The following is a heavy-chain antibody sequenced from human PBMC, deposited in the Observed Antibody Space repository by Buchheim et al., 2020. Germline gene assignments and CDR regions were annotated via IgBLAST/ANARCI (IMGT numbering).Heavy chain of an antibody. CDR1: GFTFSSYA. D-gene: IGHD4-17*01. Sequence: QVQLVESGGGVVQPGRSLRLSCAASGFTFSSYAMHWVRQAPGKGLEWVAVISYDGSNKYYADSVKGRFTISRDNSKNKLYLQMNSLRAEDTAVYYCASSKGLDYGDRGAFDYWGQGTL. J-gene: IGHJ4*02. CDR3: ASSKGLDYGDRGAFDY. V-gene: IGHV3-30-3*01. CDR2: ISYDGSNK.